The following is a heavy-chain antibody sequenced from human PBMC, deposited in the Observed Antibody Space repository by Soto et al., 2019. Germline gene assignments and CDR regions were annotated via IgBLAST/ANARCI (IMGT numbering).Heavy chain of an antibody. V-gene: IGHV3-49*05. CDR2: IRSKAYGGTT. CDR3: TRDPKIPETNWFDP. D-gene: IGHD2-21*01. Sequence: EVQLVESGGGLVKPGRSLRLSCTASGFTFGDYAMSWFRQAPGKGLEWVGFIRSKAYGGTTEYAASVKGRFTISRDDSKSIAYLQMNSLKTEDTAVYYCTRDPKIPETNWFDPWGQGTLVTVSS. CDR1: GFTFGDYA. J-gene: IGHJ5*02.